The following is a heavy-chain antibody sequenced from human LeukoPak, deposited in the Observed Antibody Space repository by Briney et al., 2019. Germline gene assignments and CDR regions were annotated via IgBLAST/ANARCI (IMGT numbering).Heavy chain of an antibody. CDR1: GYSISSGYY. Sequence: SETLSLTCTVSGYSISSGYYWGWIRQPPGKGLEWIGSIYHSGSTYYNPSLKSRVTISVDTSKNQFSLKLSSVTAADTAVYYCARDEAVRYYGSGSYYNYFDYWGQGTLVTVSS. CDR3: ARDEAVRYYGSGSYYNYFDY. CDR2: IYHSGST. V-gene: IGHV4-38-2*02. J-gene: IGHJ4*02. D-gene: IGHD3-10*01.